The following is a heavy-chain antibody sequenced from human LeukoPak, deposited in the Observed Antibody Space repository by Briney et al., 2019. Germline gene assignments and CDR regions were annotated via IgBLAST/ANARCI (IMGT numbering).Heavy chain of an antibody. CDR2: ISHSGNT. J-gene: IGHJ2*01. V-gene: IGHV4-30-2*01. D-gene: IGHD6-13*01. CDR3: ARYSSTWPYWYFDL. Sequence: SETLSLTCAVSGGCITSGSHSWSWIRQPPGKGLEWIGYISHSGNTYYNPSLNSRVTILTDKSKNQFSLKLTSVTAADTAVYYCARYSSTWPYWYFDLWGRGTLVTVSS. CDR1: GGCITSGSHS.